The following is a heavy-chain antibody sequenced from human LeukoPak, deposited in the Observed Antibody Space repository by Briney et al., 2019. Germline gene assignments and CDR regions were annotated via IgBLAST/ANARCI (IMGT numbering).Heavy chain of an antibody. J-gene: IGHJ4*02. Sequence: SETLSLTCTVSGDSFTSVTDYWAWIRQPPGKGLEWIASGDYSGGTYYNPSLESRVAISADMSKNQISLKLTSVTGADTAVYYYAGERGEECSSGWYKTNYFYNWGQGIRVTVSS. V-gene: IGHV4-39*07. CDR1: GDSFTSVTDY. CDR2: GDYSGGT. D-gene: IGHD6-19*01. CDR3: AGERGEECSSGWYKTNYFYN.